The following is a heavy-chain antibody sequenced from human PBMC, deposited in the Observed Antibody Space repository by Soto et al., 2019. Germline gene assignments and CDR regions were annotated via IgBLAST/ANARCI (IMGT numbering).Heavy chain of an antibody. D-gene: IGHD3-3*02. V-gene: IGHV3-30*03. CDR3: ARDSYYHSSSGYSVFDY. Sequence: GRSLRLSWADSGLSFISHGRRWVRQAPGEGLEWVAAISYDGSNKNYLASVEGRFTISRDNSKNTLYLQMNALRPEDTAVYYCARDSYYHSSSGYSVFDYWGQGTLVTVSS. CDR2: ISYDGSNK. CDR1: GLSFISHG. J-gene: IGHJ4*02.